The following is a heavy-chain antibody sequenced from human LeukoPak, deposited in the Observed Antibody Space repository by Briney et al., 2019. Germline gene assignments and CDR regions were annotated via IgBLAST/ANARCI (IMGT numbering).Heavy chain of an antibody. CDR1: GFTFSSYS. J-gene: IGHJ4*02. D-gene: IGHD3-22*01. CDR2: ISSSSSYI. CDR3: ARDTYYYDSSGYLYYFDY. Sequence: GGSLRLSCAASGFTFSSYSMNWVRQAPGKGLEWVSSISSSSSYIYYADSVKGRFTISRDNAKNSLYLQMNSLRAEDTAVYYCARDTYYYDSSGYLYYFDYWGQGTLATVSS. V-gene: IGHV3-21*01.